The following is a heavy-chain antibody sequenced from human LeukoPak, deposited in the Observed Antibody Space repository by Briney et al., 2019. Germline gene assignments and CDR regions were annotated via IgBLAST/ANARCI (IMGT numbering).Heavy chain of an antibody. V-gene: IGHV1-2*02. Sequence: ASVKVSYKASGYTYTRYYMHYVRQAPGQGLEWMEWINPNSGGTNYAQKFQGRVTMTSDTSISTAYMELSRLRSDDTAVYYCAREYYDSSGRTFDYWGQGTLVTVSS. D-gene: IGHD3-22*01. CDR1: GYTYTRYY. CDR2: INPNSGGT. J-gene: IGHJ4*02. CDR3: AREYYDSSGRTFDY.